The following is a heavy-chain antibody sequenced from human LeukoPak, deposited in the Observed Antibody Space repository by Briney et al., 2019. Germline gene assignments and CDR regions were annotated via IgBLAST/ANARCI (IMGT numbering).Heavy chain of an antibody. Sequence: SETLSLTCSVSGGSVSSYYWSWFRQPPGKGLEWIGNFYNSGTTNYNPSLQSRVTISVDTSKNQFSLKLSSVTAADTAVYYCARAIAGYYFDYWGQGTLVTVSS. CDR3: ARAIAGYYFDY. J-gene: IGHJ4*02. V-gene: IGHV4-59*02. D-gene: IGHD6-13*01. CDR1: GGSVSSYY. CDR2: FYNSGTT.